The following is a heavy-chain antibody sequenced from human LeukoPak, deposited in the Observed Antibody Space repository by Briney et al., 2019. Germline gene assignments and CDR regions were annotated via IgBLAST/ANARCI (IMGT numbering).Heavy chain of an antibody. CDR3: ARGVGGDDL. D-gene: IGHD2-21*01. V-gene: IGHV3-74*01. Sequence: GGSLRLSCVASGFTFSSFWMHWVRQAPGKGLVWVARINGDGSSTSYADSVKGRFTISRDNARNMVYLQMNSLRAGDAAVYYCARGVGGDDLWGQGILVTVSS. CDR2: INGDGSST. J-gene: IGHJ5*02. CDR1: GFTFSSFW.